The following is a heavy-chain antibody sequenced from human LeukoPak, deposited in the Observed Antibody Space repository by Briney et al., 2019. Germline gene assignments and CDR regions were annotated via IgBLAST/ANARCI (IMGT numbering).Heavy chain of an antibody. V-gene: IGHV4-59*01. CDR2: IYYSGST. CDR1: GDSLNSYY. CDR3: TKGRIQLGY. J-gene: IGHJ4*02. D-gene: IGHD5-18*01. Sequence: SETPSLTCTVSGDSLNSYYWSWIRQPPGKGLEWIGYIYYSGSTNYNPSLKSRVTISVDTSKNQFSLKLTSVTAADTAVYYCTKGRIQLGYWGQGTLITVSS.